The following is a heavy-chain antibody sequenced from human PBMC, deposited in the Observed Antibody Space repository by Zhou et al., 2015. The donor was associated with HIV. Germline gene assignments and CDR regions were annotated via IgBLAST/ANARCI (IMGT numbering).Heavy chain of an antibody. J-gene: IGHJ4*02. CDR1: GGTFSSYT. Sequence: QVQLVQSGAEVKKPGSSVKVSCKASGGTFSSYTISWVRQAPGQGLEWMGRIIPILGIANYAQKFQGRVTITADKSTSTAYMELSSLRSEDTAVYYCARGWEGYDYSFDYWGQGTLVTVSS. D-gene: IGHD5-12*01. CDR3: ARGWEGYDYSFDY. V-gene: IGHV1-69*02. CDR2: IIPILGIA.